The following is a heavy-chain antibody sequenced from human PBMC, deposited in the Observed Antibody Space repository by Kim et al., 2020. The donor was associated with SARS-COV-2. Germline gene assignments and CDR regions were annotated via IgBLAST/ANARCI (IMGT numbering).Heavy chain of an antibody. CDR3: ARSGLHIVMVTDTYHFDY. CDR1: GYTLTFYS. V-gene: IGHV1-46*01. CDR2: INSRGEVT. J-gene: IGHJ4*01. Sequence: ASVKVSCKASGYTLTFYSMHWMRQAPGQGLEWMGVINSRGEVTTDAQKFQDRVTVTRDTSTSTVYMELRSLRSEDTATYYCARSGLHIVMVTDTYHFDYW. D-gene: IGHD2-21*02.